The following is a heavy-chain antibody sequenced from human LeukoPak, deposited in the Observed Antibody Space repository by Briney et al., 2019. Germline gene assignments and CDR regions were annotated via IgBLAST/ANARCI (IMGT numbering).Heavy chain of an antibody. V-gene: IGHV3-21*01. CDR1: GFTFSSYS. Sequence: GGSLRLSFAASGFTFSSYSMDWVRQAPGKGLEWVSSISSSSSYIYYADSVKGRFTISRDNAKNSLYLQMNSLRAEDTAVYYCARDLSRNGGAPVDYWGQGTLVTVSS. CDR2: ISSSSSYI. J-gene: IGHJ4*02. D-gene: IGHD1-26*01. CDR3: ARDLSRNGGAPVDY.